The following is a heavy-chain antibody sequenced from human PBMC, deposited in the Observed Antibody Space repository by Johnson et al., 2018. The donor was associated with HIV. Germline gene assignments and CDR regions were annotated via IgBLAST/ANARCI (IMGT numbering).Heavy chain of an antibody. CDR3: ARDGPWLQSQRDAFDV. CDR2: IRYDGSNT. D-gene: IGHD5-24*01. J-gene: IGHJ3*01. Sequence: MQLVESGGGVVQPGVSLILSCAASGFTFSSYGMHWVRQAPGKGLEWVAFIRYDGSNTYDADSVRGRFTISRDDAKNSLYLQMNSLRAEDTAVYYCARDGPWLQSQRDAFDVWGRGTMVTVSS. CDR1: GFTFSSYG. V-gene: IGHV3-30*02.